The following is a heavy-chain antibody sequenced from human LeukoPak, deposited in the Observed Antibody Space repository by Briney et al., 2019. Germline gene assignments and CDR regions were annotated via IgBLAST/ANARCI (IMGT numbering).Heavy chain of an antibody. CDR2: IYYSGST. J-gene: IGHJ5*02. CDR3: ARTDYHGSGGGTFDP. V-gene: IGHV4-39*01. Sequence: SETLSLTCTVSGGSISSSSYYWGWIRQPPGKGLEWIGSIYYSGSTYYNPSLKSRVTISVDTSKNQFSLKLSSVTAADTAVYYWARTDYHGSGGGTFDPWGQGTLVTVSS. D-gene: IGHD3-10*01. CDR1: GGSISSSSYY.